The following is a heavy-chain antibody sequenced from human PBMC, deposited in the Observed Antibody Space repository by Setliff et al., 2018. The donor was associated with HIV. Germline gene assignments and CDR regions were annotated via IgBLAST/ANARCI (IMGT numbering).Heavy chain of an antibody. CDR2: INVGGGTK. CDR1: GFDFDNLY. V-gene: IGHV3-11*01. D-gene: IGHD2-8*01. Sequence: GGSLRLSCAASGFDFDNLYMAWIRQAPGKGLEWVSYINVGGGTKYYADSVRGRFTISRDDAKNSLYLQMNSLRAEDTAVYYCARPLLRTNTVYGILGNWFDSWGRGTLVTVSS. CDR3: ARPLLRTNTVYGILGNWFDS. J-gene: IGHJ5*01.